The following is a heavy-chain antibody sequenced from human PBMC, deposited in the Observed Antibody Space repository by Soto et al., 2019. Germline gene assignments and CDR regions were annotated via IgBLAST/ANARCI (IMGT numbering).Heavy chain of an antibody. CDR1: GITISDYW. CDR2: IKNDGSVT. CDR3: ARSDWFAP. J-gene: IGHJ5*02. Sequence: EVQLVESGGGLVQPGGSLRLSCVASGITISDYWMSWVRQVPGKGPEWVSRIKNDGSVTSYADPVKGRFSISRDNAKNTLYLQMNSLRVEDTAVYYCARSDWFAPWGQGTLVTVSS. V-gene: IGHV3-74*01.